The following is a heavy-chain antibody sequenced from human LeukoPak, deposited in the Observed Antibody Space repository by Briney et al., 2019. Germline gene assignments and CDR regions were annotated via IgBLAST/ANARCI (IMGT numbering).Heavy chain of an antibody. CDR3: VRSSYSSGWIDY. V-gene: IGHV4-59*08. Sequence: SETLSLTCTVSGGSISSYYCSWIRQPPGKGLEWIGYIYYSGSTNYNPSLKSRVSISVDTSKNQFSLKLSSVTAADTAVYYCVRSSYSSGWIDYWGQGTLVTVSS. CDR1: GGSISSYY. J-gene: IGHJ4*02. CDR2: IYYSGST. D-gene: IGHD6-19*01.